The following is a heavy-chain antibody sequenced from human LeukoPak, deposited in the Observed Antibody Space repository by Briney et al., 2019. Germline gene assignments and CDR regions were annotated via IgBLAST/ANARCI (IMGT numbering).Heavy chain of an antibody. Sequence: GGSLRLSCAASGFTFSSYEMNWVRQATGKGLEWVSYISSSGSNIYYVDSVKGRFTISRDNAKNSLYLQMNSLRVEDTAVYYCARDGLLRGRAKGAFDIWGQGTMVTVSS. CDR3: ARDGLLRGRAKGAFDI. CDR1: GFTFSSYE. J-gene: IGHJ3*02. D-gene: IGHD1-26*01. V-gene: IGHV3-48*03. CDR2: ISSSGSNI.